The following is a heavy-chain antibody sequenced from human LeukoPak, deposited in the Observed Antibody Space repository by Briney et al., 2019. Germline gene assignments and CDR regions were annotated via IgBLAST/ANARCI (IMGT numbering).Heavy chain of an antibody. CDR1: GGSFSGYY. J-gene: IGHJ4*02. D-gene: IGHD3-16*02. Sequence: SETLSLTCAVYGGSFSGYYWSWIRQPPGEGLEWIGEINHSGSTNYNPSLKSRVTISVDTSKNQFSLKLSSVTAADTAVYYCARVAGDYDYVWGSYRFFDYWGQGTLVTVSS. V-gene: IGHV4-34*01. CDR2: INHSGST. CDR3: ARVAGDYDYVWGSYRFFDY.